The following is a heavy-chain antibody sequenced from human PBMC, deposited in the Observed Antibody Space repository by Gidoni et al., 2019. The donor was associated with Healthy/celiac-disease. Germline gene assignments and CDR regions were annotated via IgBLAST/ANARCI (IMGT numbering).Heavy chain of an antibody. CDR3: ARGSCSSTSCYKVAGGTYYYYYGMDV. CDR1: GGTFSSYA. Sequence: QVQLVQSGAEVKTPGSSVKVSCKASGGTFSSYAISRVRQAPGQGLVWMGGIVPIFGTANYAQKFQGRVTSTTDKSTSTAYMGLSSLRSEDTAVYYWARGSCSSTSCYKVAGGTYYYYYGMDVWGQGTTVTVSS. D-gene: IGHD2-2*02. J-gene: IGHJ6*02. V-gene: IGHV1-69*06. CDR2: IVPIFGTA.